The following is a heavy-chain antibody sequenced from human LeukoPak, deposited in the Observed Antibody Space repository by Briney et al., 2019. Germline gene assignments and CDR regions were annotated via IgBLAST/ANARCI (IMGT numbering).Heavy chain of an antibody. J-gene: IGHJ4*02. CDR1: GFTFSSSA. D-gene: IGHD6-19*01. Sequence: RTGGSLRLSCAASGFTFSSSAMSWVRQPPGKGLEWVSSISGSGDYTYYADSVKGRFTISRDNSKNTLYLQMDSLRAEDTAVYYCAKDPEGRHWLAFDYWGQGSLVTVSS. V-gene: IGHV3-23*01. CDR3: AKDPEGRHWLAFDY. CDR2: ISGSGDYT.